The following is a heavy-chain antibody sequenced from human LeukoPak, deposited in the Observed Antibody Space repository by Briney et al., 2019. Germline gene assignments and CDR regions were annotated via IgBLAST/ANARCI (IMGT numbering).Heavy chain of an antibody. Sequence: GGSLRLSCTASGFTFYTYAMTWVRQTPGKGLQWVSSIRGRGDGTSYVDSVKGRFTMSRDNSKNTLYLQMNSLRVEDTAIYYCGRDPNGDYVGAFEFWGQGALVTVSS. V-gene: IGHV3-23*01. D-gene: IGHD4-17*01. CDR2: IRGRGDGT. J-gene: IGHJ3*01. CDR3: GRDPNGDYVGAFEF. CDR1: GFTFYTYA.